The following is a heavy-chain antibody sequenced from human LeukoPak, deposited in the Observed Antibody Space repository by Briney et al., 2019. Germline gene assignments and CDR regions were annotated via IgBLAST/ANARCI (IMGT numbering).Heavy chain of an antibody. D-gene: IGHD3-22*01. Sequence: SETLSLTCAVYGGSFSGYYWSWIRQPPGKGLEWIGEINHSGSTNYNPSLKSRVTISVDTSKNQFSLKLSSVTAADTAVYYCAREASAWSSGPLDYWGQGTLVTVSS. CDR2: INHSGST. CDR1: GGSFSGYY. J-gene: IGHJ4*02. V-gene: IGHV4-34*01. CDR3: AREASAWSSGPLDY.